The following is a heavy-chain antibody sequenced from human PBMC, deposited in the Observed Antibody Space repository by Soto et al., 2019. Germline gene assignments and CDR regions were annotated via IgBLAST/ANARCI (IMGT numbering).Heavy chain of an antibody. CDR2: IYYSGST. J-gene: IGHJ4*02. CDR3: ARAPLDSSSWYPPQYYFDY. CDR1: GGSISSGGYY. D-gene: IGHD6-13*01. Sequence: SETLSLTCTVSGGSISSGGYYWSWIRQHPGKGLEWIGYIYYSGSTYYNPSLKSRVTISVDTSKNQFSLKLSSVTAADTAVYYCARAPLDSSSWYPPQYYFDYWGQGTLVTVSS. V-gene: IGHV4-31*03.